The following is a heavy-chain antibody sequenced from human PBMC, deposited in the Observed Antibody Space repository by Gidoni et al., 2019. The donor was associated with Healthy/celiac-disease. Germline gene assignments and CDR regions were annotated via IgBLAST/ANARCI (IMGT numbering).Heavy chain of an antibody. CDR3: ARPAAIPFAYYGMDV. CDR1: GGTFCSYA. J-gene: IGHJ6*02. V-gene: IGHV1-69*01. CDR2: IIPIFGTA. D-gene: IGHD2-2*02. Sequence: QVQLVQSGAALTKPGSSAMLSCTASGGTFCSYAISWGRQAPGQGLECMGGIIPIFGTANYAKKFQGRVTITADESTSTAYMELRSLRAEDTAVYYCARPAAIPFAYYGMDVWGQGTTVTVSS.